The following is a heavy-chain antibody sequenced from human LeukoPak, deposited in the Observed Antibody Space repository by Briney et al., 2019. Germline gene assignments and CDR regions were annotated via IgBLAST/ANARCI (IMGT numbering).Heavy chain of an antibody. CDR3: ARSTIQRWPIPPRYFDY. Sequence: SETLSLTCTVSGGSISSGGYYWSWIRQPPGKGLEWIGYIYYSGSTNYNPSLKSRVTISVDTSKNQFSLKLSSVTAADTAVYYCARSTIQRWPIPPRYFDYWGQGTLVTVSS. CDR1: GGSISSGGYY. J-gene: IGHJ4*02. CDR2: IYYSGST. D-gene: IGHD6-25*01. V-gene: IGHV4-61*08.